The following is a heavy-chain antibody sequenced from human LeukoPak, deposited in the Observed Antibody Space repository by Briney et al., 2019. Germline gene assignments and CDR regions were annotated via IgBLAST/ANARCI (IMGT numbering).Heavy chain of an antibody. Sequence: GASVKVSCKASGYTFTSYAMHWVRQAPGQRLEWMGWINAGNGNTKYSQKFQGRVTITRDTSASTAYMELSSLRSEDTAVYYCVTHYGSGSYCPAFDIWGQGTMVTVSS. J-gene: IGHJ3*02. CDR2: INAGNGNT. V-gene: IGHV1-3*01. D-gene: IGHD3-10*01. CDR1: GYTFTSYA. CDR3: VTHYGSGSYCPAFDI.